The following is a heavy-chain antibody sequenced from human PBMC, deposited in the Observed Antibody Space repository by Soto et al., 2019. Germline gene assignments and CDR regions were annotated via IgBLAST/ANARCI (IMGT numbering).Heavy chain of an antibody. J-gene: IGHJ6*03. V-gene: IGHV3-7*01. Sequence: PGGSLRLSCAASGFTFSSYWMSWVRQAPGKGLEWVANIKQDGSEKYYVDSVKGRFTISRDNAKNSLYLQMNSLRAEDTAVYYCARKVYYELWSGYFAIYYMDVWGKGTTVTVSS. D-gene: IGHD3-3*01. CDR1: GFTFSSYW. CDR2: IKQDGSEK. CDR3: ARKVYYELWSGYFAIYYMDV.